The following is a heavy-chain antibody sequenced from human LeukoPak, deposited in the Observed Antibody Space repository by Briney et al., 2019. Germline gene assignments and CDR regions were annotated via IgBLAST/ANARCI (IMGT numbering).Heavy chain of an antibody. CDR1: GFTFSNYW. D-gene: IGHD5-18*01. J-gene: IGHJ6*03. V-gene: IGHV3-7*01. CDR3: ARAGYNYGSDYYYYYYYMDV. CDR2: IKQDGSEK. Sequence: PGGSLRLSCAASGFTFSNYWMSWVRQAPGKGLEWVANIKQDGSEKYYVDSVKGRFTISRDYAKISLYLQMNSLRAEDTAVYYCARAGYNYGSDYYYYYYYMDVWGKGTTVTVSS.